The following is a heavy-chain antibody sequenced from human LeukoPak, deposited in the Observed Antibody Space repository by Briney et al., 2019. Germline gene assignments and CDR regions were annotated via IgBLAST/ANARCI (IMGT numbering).Heavy chain of an antibody. CDR3: ASSEGSSSWYWDPYYYGMDV. J-gene: IGHJ6*02. D-gene: IGHD6-13*01. Sequence: AETLSLTYTVSWVSIRRYYLIGIRQPPAKGLDGMGYIYYIGSTNYNPSLKSRVTISVDTSKNQFSLKLSSVTAADTAVYYCASSEGSSSWYWDPYYYGMDVWGQGTTVTVSS. CDR2: IYYIGST. V-gene: IGHV4-59*01. CDR1: WVSIRRYY.